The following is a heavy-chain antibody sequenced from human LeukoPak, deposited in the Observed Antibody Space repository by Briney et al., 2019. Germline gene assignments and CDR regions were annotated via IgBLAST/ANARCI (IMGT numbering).Heavy chain of an antibody. J-gene: IGHJ5*02. D-gene: IGHD3-10*01. V-gene: IGHV4-61*02. CDR2: IYTSGST. CDR3: ARAPLGDNWFDP. Sequence: SETLSLTCTVSGGSISSGSYYWSWIRQPAGKGLEWIGRIYTSGSTNYNPSLKSRVTISVDTSKNQFSLKLSSVTAADTAVYYCARAPLGDNWFDPWGQGTLVTVSS. CDR1: GGSISSGSYY.